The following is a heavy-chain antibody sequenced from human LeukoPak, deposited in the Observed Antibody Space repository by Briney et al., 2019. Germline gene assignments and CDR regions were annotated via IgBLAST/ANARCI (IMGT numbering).Heavy chain of an antibody. J-gene: IGHJ6*02. CDR1: GGTFSSYA. Sequence: SVEVSCKASGGTFSSYAISWVRQAPGQGLEWMGGIIPIFGTANYAQKFQGRVTITADESTSTAYMELSSLRSEDTAVYYCARVGATPYYYYGMDVWGQGTTVTVSS. D-gene: IGHD1-26*01. CDR2: IIPIFGTA. CDR3: ARVGATPYYYYGMDV. V-gene: IGHV1-69*01.